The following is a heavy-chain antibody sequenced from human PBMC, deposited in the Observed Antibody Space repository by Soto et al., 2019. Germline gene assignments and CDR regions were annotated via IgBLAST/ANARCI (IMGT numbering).Heavy chain of an antibody. Sequence: GASVKVSCKASGYTFTSYDINWVRQATGQGLEWMGWMNPNSGNTGYAQKFQGRVTMTRNTSISTAYMELSSLRSEDTAVYYCGRVIVVVPAAMYYYYMDVWGKGTTVTVS. CDR3: GRVIVVVPAAMYYYYMDV. CDR2: MNPNSGNT. V-gene: IGHV1-8*01. J-gene: IGHJ6*03. CDR1: GYTFTSYD. D-gene: IGHD2-2*01.